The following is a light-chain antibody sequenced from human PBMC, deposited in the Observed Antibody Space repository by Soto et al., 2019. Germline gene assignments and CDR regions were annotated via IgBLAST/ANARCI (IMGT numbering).Light chain of an antibody. CDR3: QQCYSYYAWT. CDR1: QSIGSW. J-gene: IGKJ1*01. Sequence: DVQMTQSPSTLSASVGDRFTITCRSRQSIGSWLAWYQHKPGKAPKLLISKASSLESGVPSRFSASGSGTEFTLTISSLQPDDFATYYCQQCYSYYAWTFGQGTKV. CDR2: KAS. V-gene: IGKV1-5*03.